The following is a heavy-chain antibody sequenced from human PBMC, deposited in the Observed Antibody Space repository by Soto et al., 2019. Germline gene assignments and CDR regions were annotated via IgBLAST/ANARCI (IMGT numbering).Heavy chain of an antibody. CDR2: ISPKSTYR. Sequence: NPGGSLRLSCATSGFPLSDYYMSWIRQAPGKGLEWLSHISPKSTYRNYADSVKGRFTISRDNTKSSLFLQMNSLGVEDTAVYYCTRGGGGGLFEHWGQGVLVTVSS. CDR1: GFPLSDYY. D-gene: IGHD2-21*01. CDR3: TRGGGGGLFEH. J-gene: IGHJ4*02. V-gene: IGHV3-11*06.